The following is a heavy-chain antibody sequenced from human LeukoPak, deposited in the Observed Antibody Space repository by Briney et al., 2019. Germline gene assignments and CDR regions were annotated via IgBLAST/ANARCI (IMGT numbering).Heavy chain of an antibody. V-gene: IGHV3-74*01. CDR3: AREKGGYFDWSGYYYYYYGMDV. CDR1: GFTFSSYW. CDR2: INSDGSST. J-gene: IGHJ6*02. D-gene: IGHD3-9*01. Sequence: GGSLRLSCAASGFTFSSYWMHWVRQAPGKGLVWVSRINSDGSSTSYADSVKGRFTISRDNAKNTLYLQMNSLRAEDTAVYYCAREKGGYFDWSGYYYYYYGMDVWGQGTTVTVSS.